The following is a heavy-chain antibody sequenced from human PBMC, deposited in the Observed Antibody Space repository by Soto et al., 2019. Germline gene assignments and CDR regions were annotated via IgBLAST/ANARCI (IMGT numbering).Heavy chain of an antibody. Sequence: HPRGSLRLSCAASVLTFSVYGIHWVRQTPGKGLEWVAVIWYDGIDKYYADSVKGRFTISRDNSRNTVHLDMNSLRAEDTAVYYCARDPGSGWYNYFDYWGQGTLVTVSS. CDR2: IWYDGIDK. D-gene: IGHD6-19*01. CDR3: ARDPGSGWYNYFDY. CDR1: VLTFSVYG. J-gene: IGHJ4*02. V-gene: IGHV3-33*01.